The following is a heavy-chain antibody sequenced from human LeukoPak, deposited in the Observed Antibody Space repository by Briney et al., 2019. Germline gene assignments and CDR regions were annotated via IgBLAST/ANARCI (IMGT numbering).Heavy chain of an antibody. CDR1: GFTFSRKP. D-gene: IGHD6-13*01. J-gene: IGHJ4*02. Sequence: GKSLRLSCAASGFTFSRKPMHWVRQAPGKGLEWVAIISDDGNMKYYADSVKGRFTISRDNSKNTLYLQMNSLRVEDTAVYYCARDRGYTSTWYSGDYWGQGTLVIVSS. CDR2: ISDDGNMK. V-gene: IGHV3-30-3*01. CDR3: ARDRGYTSTWYSGDY.